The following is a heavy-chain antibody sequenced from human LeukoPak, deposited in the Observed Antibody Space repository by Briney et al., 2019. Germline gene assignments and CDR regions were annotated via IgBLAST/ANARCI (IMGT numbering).Heavy chain of an antibody. D-gene: IGHD3-22*01. CDR2: VNRSGVT. CDR1: GESLNNYY. Sequence: SETLSLTCDVYGESLNNYYWSWIRQPPGKGLEWIGEVNRSGVTKYHPSLKSRVTISLDTSKNQFSLKLTSVTAADTAVFYCARGVHYDNSGYYHRGFDSWGQGTLVTVSS. V-gene: IGHV4-34*01. CDR3: ARGVHYDNSGYYHRGFDS. J-gene: IGHJ4*02.